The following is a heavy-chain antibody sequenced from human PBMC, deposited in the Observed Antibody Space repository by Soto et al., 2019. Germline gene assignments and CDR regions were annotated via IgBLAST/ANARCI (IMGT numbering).Heavy chain of an antibody. CDR3: AHVPGSGQLLYSYYYYMDV. J-gene: IGHJ6*03. D-gene: IGHD3-10*01. CDR1: GFSLTTRGVG. Sequence: QITLKESGPPLVKLTQTLTLTCTFSGFSLTTRGVGVGWIRQPPGKALEWLALIYWDDDKRYSPSLKSRLTITKDTSKNQVVLTLTNMDPVDTATYYCAHVPGSGQLLYSYYYYMDVWGKGATVAVS. V-gene: IGHV2-5*02. CDR2: IYWDDDK.